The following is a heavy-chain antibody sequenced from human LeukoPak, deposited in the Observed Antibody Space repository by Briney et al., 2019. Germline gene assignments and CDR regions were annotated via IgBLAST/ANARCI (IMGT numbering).Heavy chain of an antibody. CDR3: ARGRDYGSGIEDV. D-gene: IGHD3-10*01. J-gene: IGHJ6*02. Sequence: GGSLRLSCAPSGFSVSSYYLSWVRQAPGKGLEWVSVIYTGGSTYYADSVMGRFTISRDTSKNTLFLQMNSLRAEDTAVYYCARGRDYGSGIEDVWGQGTTVTVSS. CDR2: IYTGGST. CDR1: GFSVSSYY. V-gene: IGHV3-53*01.